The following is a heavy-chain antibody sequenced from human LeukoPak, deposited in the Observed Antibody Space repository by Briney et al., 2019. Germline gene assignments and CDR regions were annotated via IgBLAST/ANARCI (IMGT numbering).Heavy chain of an antibody. CDR1: GFTFSSFA. CDR3: ATRPGIAVAGFDF. CDR2: ISGSGGGT. D-gene: IGHD6-19*01. V-gene: IGHV3-23*01. J-gene: IGHJ4*02. Sequence: GGSLRLSCAASGFTFSSFAMSWVRQAPGKGLEWVSAISGSGGGTYYADSVKGRFTISRDNSKNTLYLQMNSLRAEDTAVYYCATRPGIAVAGFDFWGQGTLVTVSS.